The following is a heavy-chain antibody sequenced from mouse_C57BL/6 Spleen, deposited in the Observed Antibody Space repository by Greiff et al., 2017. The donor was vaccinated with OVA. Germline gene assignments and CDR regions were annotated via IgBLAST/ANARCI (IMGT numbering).Heavy chain of an antibody. J-gene: IGHJ3*01. D-gene: IGHD2-4*01. CDR1: GYTFTDYN. V-gene: IGHV1-22*01. Sequence: EVKLMESGPELVKPGASVKMSCKASGYTFTDYNMHWVKQSHGKSLEWIGYINPNNGGTSYNQKFKGKATLTVNKSSSTAYMELRSLTSEDSAVYYCARNDYDGAWFAYWGQGTLVTVSA. CDR2: INPNNGGT. CDR3: ARNDYDGAWFAY.